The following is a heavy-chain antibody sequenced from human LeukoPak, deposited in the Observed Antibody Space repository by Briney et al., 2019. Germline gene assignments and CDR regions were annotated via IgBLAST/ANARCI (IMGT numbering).Heavy chain of an antibody. CDR2: ISSSSSYI. V-gene: IGHV3-21*01. J-gene: IGHJ6*02. Sequence: GGSLRLSCAASGFTFSSYSMNWVRQAPGKGLEWVSSISSSSSYIYYADSVKGRFTISRDNAKNSLYLQMNSLRAEDTAVYYCAREENYLGRRGMDVWGQGTTVTVSS. CDR1: GFTFSSYS. D-gene: IGHD1-7*01. CDR3: AREENYLGRRGMDV.